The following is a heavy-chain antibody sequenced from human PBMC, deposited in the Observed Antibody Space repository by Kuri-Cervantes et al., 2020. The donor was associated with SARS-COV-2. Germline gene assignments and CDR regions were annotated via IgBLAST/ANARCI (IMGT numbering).Heavy chain of an antibody. CDR3: ARRVDGVVVPAAIVYAFDI. CDR2: IYYSGIT. D-gene: IGHD2-2*02. CDR1: GGPISSSSYY. V-gene: IGHV4-39*01. J-gene: IGHJ3*02. Sequence: ESLKISCTVSGGPISSSSYYWGWFRQPPGKGLEWIGSIYYSGITYYNPSLKCGVTISVDTSKTQFPLKLSSVTDADTAVYYCARRVDGVVVPAAIVYAFDIWGQGTMVTVSS.